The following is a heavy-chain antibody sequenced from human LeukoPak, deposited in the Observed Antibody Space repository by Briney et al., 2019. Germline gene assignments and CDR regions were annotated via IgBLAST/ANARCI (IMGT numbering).Heavy chain of an antibody. Sequence: GGSLRLSCAASGFTFSSYVMSWVRQAPGKGLEWVSGISGSGGSTYYADSVKGRFTISRDNSKNTLYLQMNSLRAEDTAGYYCARGAGYNYPYYFDYWGQGTLVTVSS. CDR3: ARGAGYNYPYYFDY. CDR1: GFTFSSYV. D-gene: IGHD5-24*01. J-gene: IGHJ4*02. V-gene: IGHV3-23*01. CDR2: ISGSGGST.